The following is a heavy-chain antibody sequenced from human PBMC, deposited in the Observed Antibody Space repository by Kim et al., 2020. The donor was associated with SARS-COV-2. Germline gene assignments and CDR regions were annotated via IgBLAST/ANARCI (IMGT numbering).Heavy chain of an antibody. J-gene: IGHJ6*01. Sequence: GGSLRLSCAASGFTVSSNYMSWVRQAPGKGLEWVSVINSGGSTNYPDSVKGRFTISRDNSKNTLYLQMNSLRAEDTAVYYCARDIVVVVAATSPYYSGM. CDR1: GFTVSSNY. CDR3: ARDIVVVVAATSPYYSGM. D-gene: IGHD2-15*01. V-gene: IGHV3-66*01. CDR2: INSGGST.